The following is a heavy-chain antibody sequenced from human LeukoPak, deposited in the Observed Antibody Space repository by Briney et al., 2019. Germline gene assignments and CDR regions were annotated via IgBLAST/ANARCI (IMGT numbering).Heavy chain of an antibody. V-gene: IGHV4-4*07. D-gene: IGHD1-26*01. J-gene: IGHJ4*02. CDR3: ARDHWGGVYSGSYYDY. Sequence: SETLSLTCTVSSGSISSYYWSWIRRPAGKGLEWIGRIYTSGSTNYNPSLKSRVTMSVDTSKNQFSLKLSSVTAADTAVYYCARDHWGGVYSGSYYDYWGQGTLVTVSS. CDR1: SGSISSYY. CDR2: IYTSGST.